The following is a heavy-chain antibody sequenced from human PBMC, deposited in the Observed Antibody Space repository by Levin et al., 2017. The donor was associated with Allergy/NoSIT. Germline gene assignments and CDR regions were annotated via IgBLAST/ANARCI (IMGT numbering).Heavy chain of an antibody. Sequence: SETLSLTCTVSGASINTITYYWGWGRQSPGKGLEWIGSIYYTGKAYNNSSLKSRVTISVDTSKNQFSLKLSAVTAADTAVYYCVRHKSGYEDFGNFFDYWGHGILVTVSS. J-gene: IGHJ4*01. CDR1: GASINTITYY. D-gene: IGHD6-13*01. CDR2: IYYTGKA. CDR3: VRHKSGYEDFGNFFDY. V-gene: IGHV4-39*01.